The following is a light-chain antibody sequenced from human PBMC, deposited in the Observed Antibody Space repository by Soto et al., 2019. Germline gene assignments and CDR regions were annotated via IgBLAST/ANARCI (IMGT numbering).Light chain of an antibody. Sequence: EIVLTQSPGILFLSPGERATLSCRASQSVSSSYLAWYQQKPGQAPRLLIYGASSRATGIPDRFSGSGSGTDFTLTISRLEPEDFAVYYCQQYGSSRTFGQGTKVDIK. CDR2: GAS. CDR3: QQYGSSRT. J-gene: IGKJ1*01. CDR1: QSVSSSY. V-gene: IGKV3-20*01.